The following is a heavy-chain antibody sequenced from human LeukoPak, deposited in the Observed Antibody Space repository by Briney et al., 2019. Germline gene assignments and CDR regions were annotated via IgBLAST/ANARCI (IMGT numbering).Heavy chain of an antibody. V-gene: IGHV4-59*01. Sequence: SETLSLTCSVSGGSISSLYWSWIRQPPGKGLEWIGYIYYTGSTNYNPSLKSRVSMFVDMSKNQFSLRLSSVTAADTAVYYCARGYSSGLYFDYWGQGTLVTVSS. J-gene: IGHJ4*02. CDR2: IYYTGST. CDR1: GGSISSLY. D-gene: IGHD6-19*01. CDR3: ARGYSSGLYFDY.